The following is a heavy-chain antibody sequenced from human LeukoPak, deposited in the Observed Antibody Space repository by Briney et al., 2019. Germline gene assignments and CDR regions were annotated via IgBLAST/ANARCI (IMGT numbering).Heavy chain of an antibody. D-gene: IGHD5-24*01. CDR2: ISSSGYTI. J-gene: IGHJ4*02. V-gene: IGHV3-48*03. CDR1: GFTVNSYE. Sequence: GGSLRLSCAASGFTVNSYEMNWVRQAPGKGLEWVSYISSSGYTIHYADSVKGRFTISRDNAKNSLYLQMNSLRAEDTAVYYCARGRDGYNMYHFDYWGQGTLVTVSS. CDR3: ARGRDGYNMYHFDY.